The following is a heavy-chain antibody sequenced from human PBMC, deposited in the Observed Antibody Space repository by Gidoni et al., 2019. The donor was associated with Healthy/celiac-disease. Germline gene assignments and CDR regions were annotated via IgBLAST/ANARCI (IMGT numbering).Heavy chain of an antibody. CDR3: ARKVSVAGAFDI. J-gene: IGHJ3*02. CDR1: GFTFSSYA. D-gene: IGHD6-19*01. Sequence: QVQLVESGGGVVQPGRSLRLSCAASGFTFSSYAMHWVRQAPGKGLEWVAVISYDGSNKYYADSVKGRFTISRDNSKNTLYLQMNSLRAEDTAVYYCARKVSVAGAFDIWGQGTMVTVSS. CDR2: ISYDGSNK. V-gene: IGHV3-30-3*01.